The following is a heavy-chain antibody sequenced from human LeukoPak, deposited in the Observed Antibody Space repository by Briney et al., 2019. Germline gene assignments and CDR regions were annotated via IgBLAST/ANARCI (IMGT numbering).Heavy chain of an antibody. J-gene: IGHJ5*02. Sequence: GASVKVSCKASGGTFSSYAISWVRQAPGQGLEWMGGIIPIFGTANYAQKFQGRVTITADESTSTAYMELSSLRSDDTAVYYCARVGVTTDNWFDPWGQGTLVTVAS. CDR3: ARVGVTTDNWFDP. D-gene: IGHD2-21*02. V-gene: IGHV1-69*13. CDR1: GGTFSSYA. CDR2: IIPIFGTA.